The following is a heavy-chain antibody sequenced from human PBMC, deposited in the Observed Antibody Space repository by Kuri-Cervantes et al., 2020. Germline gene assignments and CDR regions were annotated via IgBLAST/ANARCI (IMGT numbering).Heavy chain of an antibody. CDR3: ARGTGFDWFDP. V-gene: IGHV3-23*01. J-gene: IGHJ5*02. CDR2: ISGSGGST. Sequence: GESLKISCAASGFTFSSYAMSWVRQAPGKGLEWVSAISGSGGSTYYADSVKGRFIISRDNAKNSLYLQMNSLRAEDTAVYYCARGTGFDWFDPWGQGTLVTVSS. D-gene: IGHD1-1*01. CDR1: GFTFSSYA.